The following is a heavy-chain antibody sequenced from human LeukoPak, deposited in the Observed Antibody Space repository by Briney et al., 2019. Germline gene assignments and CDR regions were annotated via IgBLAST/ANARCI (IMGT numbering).Heavy chain of an antibody. CDR2: INPNSGDT. CDR1: GYTFIGYF. J-gene: IGHJ4*02. V-gene: IGHV1-2*02. Sequence: ASVKVSCRASGYTFIGYFMHWVRQAPGQGLEWMGWINPNSGDTNYAQKFKGRVTMTRDTSISAAYMELSSLRFDDTAVYYCSRAADVVLVRPSDDWGQGTLVTISS. CDR3: SRAADVVLVRPSDD. D-gene: IGHD2-8*02.